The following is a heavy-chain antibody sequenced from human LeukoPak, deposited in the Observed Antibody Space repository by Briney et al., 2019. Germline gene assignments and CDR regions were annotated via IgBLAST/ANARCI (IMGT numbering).Heavy chain of an antibody. D-gene: IGHD4/OR15-4a*01. Sequence: SETLSLTCTVSRGSISGYSWSWIRQSPGGGLEWIGYIYYSGDTAYNPSLRSRVTLSVDTSKNQFSLQLRSVTAADTAVYYCVRGPYGASISKWFDPWGQGTQVIVSP. J-gene: IGHJ5*02. CDR2: IYYSGDT. V-gene: IGHV4-59*01. CDR3: VRGPYGASISKWFDP. CDR1: RGSISGYS.